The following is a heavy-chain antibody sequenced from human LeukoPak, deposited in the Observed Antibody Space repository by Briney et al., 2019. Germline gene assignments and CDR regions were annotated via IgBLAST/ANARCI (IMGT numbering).Heavy chain of an antibody. V-gene: IGHV4-59*01. CDR3: ARETSSGSGYYFDY. J-gene: IGHJ4*02. CDR2: IYYSGST. Sequence: NPSETLSLTCTVSGGSINSYYWGWIRQPPEKGLEWIGYIYYSGSTTYNPSLKSRVTISVDTSKNQFSLKLSSVTAADTAVYYCARETSSGSGYYFDYWGQGTLVTVSS. CDR1: GGSINSYY. D-gene: IGHD3-22*01.